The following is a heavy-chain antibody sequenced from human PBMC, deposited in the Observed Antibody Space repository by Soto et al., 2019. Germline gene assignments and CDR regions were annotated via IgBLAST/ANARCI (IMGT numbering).Heavy chain of an antibody. CDR3: ARDFYRGSDG. CDR2: INQDGSDR. CDR1: GFSLSSYW. V-gene: IGHV3-74*01. J-gene: IGHJ6*02. Sequence: GGSLRLSCAASGFSLSSYWMHWVRQAPGKGPEWVSLINQDGSDRRYADSVKGRFIVSRDNAKNMLYLEMNSVRAEDGAVDYCARDFYRGSDGWGQGTTVNVSS. D-gene: IGHD5-12*01.